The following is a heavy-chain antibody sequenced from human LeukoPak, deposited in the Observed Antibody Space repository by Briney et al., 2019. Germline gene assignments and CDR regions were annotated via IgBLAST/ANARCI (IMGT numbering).Heavy chain of an antibody. D-gene: IGHD4-11*01. Sequence: SVKVSCKASGGTFSNYAIGWVRQAPGQGLEWVGGIIPIFGTTAYAQNLQGRVTITADGSTSTAWMKLSNLRSEDTAVYYCARGSRYSSTLFDYWGQGTLVTVSS. CDR1: GGTFSNYA. CDR3: ARGSRYSSTLFDY. V-gene: IGHV1-69*13. CDR2: IIPIFGTT. J-gene: IGHJ4*02.